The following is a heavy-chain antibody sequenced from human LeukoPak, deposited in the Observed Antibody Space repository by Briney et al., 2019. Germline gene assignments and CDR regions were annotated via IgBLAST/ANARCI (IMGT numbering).Heavy chain of an antibody. CDR2: ISSSSSTI. J-gene: IGHJ4*02. Sequence: GGSLRLSCVASEFTFSSYSMNWVRQAPGKGLEWVSYISSSSSTIYYADSVKGRFTISRDNAKNSLYLQINSLRAEDTAVYYCARSGPTLINCGGDCYSDYWGQGTLVTVSS. CDR1: EFTFSSYS. CDR3: ARSGPTLINCGGDCYSDY. V-gene: IGHV3-48*04. D-gene: IGHD2-21*02.